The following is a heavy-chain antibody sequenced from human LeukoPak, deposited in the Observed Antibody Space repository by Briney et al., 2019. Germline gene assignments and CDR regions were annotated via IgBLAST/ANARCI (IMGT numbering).Heavy chain of an antibody. D-gene: IGHD6-19*01. CDR1: GYTFTSYG. V-gene: IGHV1-18*01. J-gene: IGHJ6*03. CDR2: ISAYNGNT. CDR3: ARTVAGTFDYYYMDV. Sequence: ASVKVSCKASGYTFTSYGISWVRQAPGQGLEWMGWISAYNGNTNYAQKLQGRVTMTTDTSTSTAYMELSSLRSEDTAVYYCARTVAGTFDYYYMDVWGKGTTVTISS.